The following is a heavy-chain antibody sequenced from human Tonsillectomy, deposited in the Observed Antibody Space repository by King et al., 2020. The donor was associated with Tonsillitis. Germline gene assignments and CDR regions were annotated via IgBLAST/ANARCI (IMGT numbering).Heavy chain of an antibody. CDR3: ARNDYGISGDYEGYFDS. V-gene: IGHV1-69*04. Sequence: QLVQSGAEVKKPGSSVKVSCTASGGTFSNFAISWMRQAPGQGLEWMGRIIPILDITNYAQNFQGRVTVTADKSTTTAYMERSSLRSDDTAVYYCARNDYGISGDYEGYFDSWGQGTLVTVSS. CDR2: IIPILDIT. J-gene: IGHJ4*02. D-gene: IGHD4-17*01. CDR1: GGTFSNFA.